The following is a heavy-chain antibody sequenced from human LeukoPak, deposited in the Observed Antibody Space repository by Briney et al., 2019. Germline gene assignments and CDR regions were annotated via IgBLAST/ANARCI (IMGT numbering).Heavy chain of an antibody. Sequence: GRSLRLSCAASGFTFSSYWMSWVRQAPGKGLEWVANIKQDGSEKYYVDSVKGRFTISRDNAKNSLYLQMNSLRAEDTAVYYCARDAGGWYPGGFDYWGQGTLVTVSS. D-gene: IGHD6-19*01. V-gene: IGHV3-7*01. J-gene: IGHJ4*02. CDR1: GFTFSSYW. CDR3: ARDAGGWYPGGFDY. CDR2: IKQDGSEK.